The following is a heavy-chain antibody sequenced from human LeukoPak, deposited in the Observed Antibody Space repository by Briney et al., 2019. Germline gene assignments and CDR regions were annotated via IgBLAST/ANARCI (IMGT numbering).Heavy chain of an antibody. V-gene: IGHV3-23*01. CDR1: GFTFSSYA. J-gene: IGHJ4*02. CDR2: ISGSGGST. CDR3: ATDGSGYSSGWYGYYFDY. Sequence: GGSLRLSCAASGFTFSSYAMSWVRQGPGKGLEWVSAISGSGGSTYYADSVKGGFTISRDNSKNTLYLQMNSLRAEDTAVYYCATDGSGYSSGWYGYYFDYWGQGTLVTVSS. D-gene: IGHD6-19*01.